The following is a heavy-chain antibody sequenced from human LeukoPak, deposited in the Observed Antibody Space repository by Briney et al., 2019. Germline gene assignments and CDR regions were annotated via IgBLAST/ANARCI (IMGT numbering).Heavy chain of an antibody. CDR2: INHSGST. V-gene: IGHV4-34*01. CDR3: ARYYDSSGYYPGTAYFQH. Sequence: PSETLSLTCAVYGGSFTDYYWTWIRQPRGKGLEWIGEINHSGSTNYNPSLKSRVTISVDTSKNQFSLKLSSVTAADTAVYYCARYYDSSGYYPGTAYFQHWGQGTLVTVSS. J-gene: IGHJ1*01. CDR1: GGSFTDYY. D-gene: IGHD3-22*01.